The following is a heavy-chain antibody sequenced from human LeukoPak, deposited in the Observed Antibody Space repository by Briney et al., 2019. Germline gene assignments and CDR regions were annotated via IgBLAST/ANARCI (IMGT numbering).Heavy chain of an antibody. Sequence: GGSLRLSCAASGLTVRNNYMSWVRQAPGKGLEWVSVVYSDGSTYYEDSVKGRFTISRDTSKNTLYLQMNSLRAEDTAVYYCARVVPPTDYGSGSYFWDPYYFDYWGQGTLVTVSS. J-gene: IGHJ4*02. D-gene: IGHD3-10*01. CDR1: GLTVRNNY. CDR2: VYSDGST. V-gene: IGHV3-53*01. CDR3: ARVVPPTDYGSGSYFWDPYYFDY.